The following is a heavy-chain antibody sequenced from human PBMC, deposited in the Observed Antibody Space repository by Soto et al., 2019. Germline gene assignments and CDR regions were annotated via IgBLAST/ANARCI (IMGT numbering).Heavy chain of an antibody. V-gene: IGHV4-39*01. CDR2: ISYSGRT. CDR1: GGSISSSSSS. J-gene: IGHJ6*03. CDR3: ARTYVTDVVVVPASKDYMDV. D-gene: IGHD2-2*01. Sequence: QLQLQESGPGLVKPSETLSLTCTVSGGSISSSSSSWGWIRQPPGKGLEWLGIISYSGRTYYSPYLKSRVTISVDASKNLFSLKLSSVTAADTAVYYCARTYVTDVVVVPASKDYMDVWGKGTTVTVSS.